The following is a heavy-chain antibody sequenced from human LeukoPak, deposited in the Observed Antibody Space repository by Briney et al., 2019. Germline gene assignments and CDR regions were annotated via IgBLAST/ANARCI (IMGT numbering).Heavy chain of an antibody. V-gene: IGHV3-23*01. D-gene: IGHD4-17*01. Sequence: GGSLRLSCAASGFTFSSYAMSWVHQAPGKGLEWVSAINGGGGRTYYADSVKGRFTISRDNSKNTLYLQMNSLRAEDTAVYYCAKGQRFYGEYYFDYWGQGTLVTVSS. CDR2: INGGGGRT. CDR3: AKGQRFYGEYYFDY. CDR1: GFTFSSYA. J-gene: IGHJ4*02.